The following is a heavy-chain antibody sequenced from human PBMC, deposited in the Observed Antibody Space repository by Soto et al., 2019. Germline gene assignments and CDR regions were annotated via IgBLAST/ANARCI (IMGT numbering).Heavy chain of an antibody. D-gene: IGHD1-26*01. CDR3: TRYSVGPHDY. CDR1: GYSFTKWW. V-gene: IGHV5-51*01. Sequence: PGESLKISCMGSGYSFTKWWIGWVRQMPGKGLEWMGFVFPGDSQIRYNPSFEGQVTISADKSTATAYLQWNTLQASDSAMYYCTRYSVGPHDYWGKGTLVTVSS. J-gene: IGHJ4*02. CDR2: VFPGDSQI.